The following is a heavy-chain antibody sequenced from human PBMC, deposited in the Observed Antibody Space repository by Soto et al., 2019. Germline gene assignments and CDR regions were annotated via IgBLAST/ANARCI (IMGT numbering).Heavy chain of an antibody. CDR2: ISGSGGST. CDR1: GFTFSSYA. D-gene: IGHD3-10*01. V-gene: IGHV3-23*01. J-gene: IGHJ4*02. Sequence: EVQLLESGGGLVQPGGSLRLSCAASGFTFSSYAMTWVRQAPGKGLEWVSTISGSGGSTYYADSVKGRFTISRDNSKNTLYLQMNSLRAEDTATYYCAKDAGTIFGSGSYYAPGYWGQGTLVTVSS. CDR3: AKDAGTIFGSGSYYAPGY.